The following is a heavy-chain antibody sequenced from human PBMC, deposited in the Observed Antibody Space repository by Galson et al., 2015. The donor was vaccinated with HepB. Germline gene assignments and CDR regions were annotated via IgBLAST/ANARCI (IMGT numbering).Heavy chain of an antibody. J-gene: IGHJ6*02. V-gene: IGHV3-33*01. CDR2: IWYDGSNK. D-gene: IGHD3-3*01. CDR3: ARDLYDFWGGYLPTYYGMDV. CDR1: GFTFSSYG. Sequence: SLRLSCAASGFTFSSYGMHWVRQAPGKGLEWVAVIWYDGSNKYYADSVKGRFTISRDNSKNTLYLQMNSLRAEDTAVYYCARDLYDFWGGYLPTYYGMDVWGQGTTVTVSS.